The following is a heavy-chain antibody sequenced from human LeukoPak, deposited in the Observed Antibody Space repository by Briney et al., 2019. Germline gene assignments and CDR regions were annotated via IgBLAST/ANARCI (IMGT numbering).Heavy chain of an antibody. D-gene: IGHD2-15*01. CDR3: ARISSRGDIDGMGV. J-gene: IGHJ6*02. CDR1: GYTFTSYY. Sequence: AAVKVSCKASGYTFTSYYMHWVRHAPGQGLEWMGIINPSGGSTSYAQTFQGRVTITRDTSTSTVYMELSSLRSEDTAVYYCARISSRGDIDGMGVWGQGTTVTVSS. V-gene: IGHV1-46*01. CDR2: INPSGGST.